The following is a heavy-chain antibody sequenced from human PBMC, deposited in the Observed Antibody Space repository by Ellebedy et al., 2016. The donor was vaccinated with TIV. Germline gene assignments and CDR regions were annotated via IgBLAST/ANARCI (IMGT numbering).Heavy chain of an antibody. D-gene: IGHD2-15*01. CDR1: GFTFSSYA. V-gene: IGHV3-30-3*01. CDR2: ISYDGSNK. Sequence: GESLKISXAASGFTFSSYAMHWVRQAPGKGLEWVAVISYDGSNKYYADSVKGRFTISRDNSKNTLYLQMNSLRAEDTAVYYCAKGSRVVAAIDGMDVWGQGTTVTVSS. CDR3: AKGSRVVAAIDGMDV. J-gene: IGHJ6*02.